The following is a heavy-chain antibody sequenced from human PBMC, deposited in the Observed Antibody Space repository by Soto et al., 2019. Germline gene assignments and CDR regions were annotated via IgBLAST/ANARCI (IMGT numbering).Heavy chain of an antibody. Sequence: SETLSLTCTVSGGSISSGDYYWSWIRQPPGKGLEWIGYIYYSGSTYYNPSLKSRVTISVDTSKNQFSLKLSSVTAADTAVYYCAGSVPGITMIVLGPFDIWGQGTMVTVSS. CDR2: IYYSGST. V-gene: IGHV4-30-4*01. J-gene: IGHJ3*02. D-gene: IGHD3-22*01. CDR1: GGSISSGDYY. CDR3: AGSVPGITMIVLGPFDI.